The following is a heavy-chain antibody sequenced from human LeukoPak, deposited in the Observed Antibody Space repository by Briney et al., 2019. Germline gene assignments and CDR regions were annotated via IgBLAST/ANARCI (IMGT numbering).Heavy chain of an antibody. Sequence: QPGRSLRLSCTASGCTFGDYAVSWVRQAPGKGLEWVGFIRSKAFGGTTEYAASVKGRFTISRDDSKSIAYLQMNSLKTEDTAVYYCTRITYYDFWSGYLYYFDYWGQGTLVTVSS. CDR1: GCTFGDYA. J-gene: IGHJ4*02. D-gene: IGHD3-3*01. CDR3: TRITYYDFWSGYLYYFDY. CDR2: IRSKAFGGTT. V-gene: IGHV3-49*04.